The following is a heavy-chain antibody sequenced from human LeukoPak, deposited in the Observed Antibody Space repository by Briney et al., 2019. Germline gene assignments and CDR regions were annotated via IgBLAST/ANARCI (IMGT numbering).Heavy chain of an antibody. V-gene: IGHV3-30*03. Sequence: GGSLRLSCAASGFTFSSYGMHWVRQAPGKGLEWVAVISYDGSNKYYADSVKGRFTISRDNSKNTLYLQMNSLRAEDTAVYYCASPYGDFDAFDIWGQGTMVTVSS. J-gene: IGHJ3*02. D-gene: IGHD4-17*01. CDR1: GFTFSSYG. CDR3: ASPYGDFDAFDI. CDR2: ISYDGSNK.